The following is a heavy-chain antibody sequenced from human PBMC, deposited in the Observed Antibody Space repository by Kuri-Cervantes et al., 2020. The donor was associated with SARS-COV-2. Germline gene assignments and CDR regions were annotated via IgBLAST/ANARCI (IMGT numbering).Heavy chain of an antibody. CDR2: VNHNGGA. Sequence: SETLSLTCAIYGGSLSGSYWSWIRQSPGKRLEWIGEVNHNGGANYNPSLRSRVTISVDTSKNQFSLNLKSVTAADTAVYYCARDVGGIAVVPPIILGGGDHWGQGTLVPSPQ. CDR1: GGSLSGSY. D-gene: IGHD2-2*02. V-gene: IGHV4-34*01. J-gene: IGHJ4*02. CDR3: ARDVGGIAVVPPIILGGGDH.